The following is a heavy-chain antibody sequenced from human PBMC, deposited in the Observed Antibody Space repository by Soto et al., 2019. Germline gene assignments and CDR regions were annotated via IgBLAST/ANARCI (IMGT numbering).Heavy chain of an antibody. V-gene: IGHV3-53*01. CDR2: IYSGGST. D-gene: IGHD3-10*01. CDR3: ARGTAMVHFDY. J-gene: IGHJ4*02. CDR1: GFTVSSNY. Sequence: PGGSLRLSCAASGFTVSSNYMSWVRQAPGKGLEWVSVIYSGGSTYYADSVKGRFTISRDNSKNTLYLQMNSLRAEDTAVYYCARGTAMVHFDYWGQGTLVTVSS.